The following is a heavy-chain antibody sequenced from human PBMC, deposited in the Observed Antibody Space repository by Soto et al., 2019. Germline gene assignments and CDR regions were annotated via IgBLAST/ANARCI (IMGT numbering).Heavy chain of an antibody. CDR2: ISNDGSNK. V-gene: IGHV3-30*18. Sequence: GSLRLSCAASGFSFSTYGMHWVRQAPGKGLEWVAFISNDGSNKYYADSVKGRFTISRDNSKNTLYLQMNSLRAEDTAVYYCAEDRYYDSSGYWPNYYYGMDVWGQGTTVTVSS. CDR3: AEDRYYDSSGYWPNYYYGMDV. J-gene: IGHJ6*02. D-gene: IGHD3-22*01. CDR1: GFSFSTYG.